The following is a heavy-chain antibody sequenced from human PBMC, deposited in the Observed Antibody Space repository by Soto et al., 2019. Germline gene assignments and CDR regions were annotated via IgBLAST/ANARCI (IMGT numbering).Heavy chain of an antibody. CDR1: GGSISTYC. J-gene: IGHJ4*02. Sequence: SETLSLTCTVYGGSISTYCWSWIRQPPRKGLEWIGYIYYSVSTNYNPSLKSRVTISVDTSKNQFSLKLTSVTTADTAVYFCARSRGSTRSFDYWGQGTLVSVS. CDR3: ARSRGSTRSFDY. V-gene: IGHV4-59*01. D-gene: IGHD2-15*01. CDR2: IYYSVST.